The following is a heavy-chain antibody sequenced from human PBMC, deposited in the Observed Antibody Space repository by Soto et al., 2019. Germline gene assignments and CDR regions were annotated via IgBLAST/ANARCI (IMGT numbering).Heavy chain of an antibody. CDR1: GFTFSSYS. CDR2: ISSGSTTI. J-gene: IGHJ4*02. CDR3: ATEAGYYVSGTYYYAFDD. D-gene: IGHD3-10*01. Sequence: GGSLRLSCAASGFTFSSYSMNWVRQAPGKGLEWVSYISSGSTTIYYADSVKGRFTISRDNAKNSLYLQMNSLGAEDTAVYYCATEAGYYVSGTYYYAFDDWGQGSLVTVSS. V-gene: IGHV3-48*01.